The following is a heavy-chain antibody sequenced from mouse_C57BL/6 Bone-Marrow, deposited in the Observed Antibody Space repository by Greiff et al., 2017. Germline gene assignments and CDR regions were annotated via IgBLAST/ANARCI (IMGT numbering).Heavy chain of an antibody. J-gene: IGHJ2*01. CDR1: GFTFSDYY. CDR2: INYDGSST. CDR3: ARGTTVVAYYFDY. D-gene: IGHD1-1*01. V-gene: IGHV5-16*01. Sequence: EVKLVESEGGLVQPGSSMKLSCTASGFTFSDYYMAWVRQVPEKGLEWVANINYDGSSTYYLDSLKSRFIISRDNAKNILYLQMSSLTSEDTATYYCARGTTVVAYYFDYWGQGTTLTVSS.